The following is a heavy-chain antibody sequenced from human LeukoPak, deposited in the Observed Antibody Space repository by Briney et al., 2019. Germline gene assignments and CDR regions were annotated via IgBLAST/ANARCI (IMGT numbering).Heavy chain of an antibody. CDR2: ISYDGSNK. CDR3: ARGANGPFDY. V-gene: IGHV3-30-3*01. Sequence: PGGSLRLSCAASGFTFSSYWMHWVRQAPGKGLEWVAVISYDGSNKYYADSVKGRFTISRDNSKNTLYLQMNSLRAEDTAVYYCARGANGPFDYWGQGTLVTVSS. J-gene: IGHJ4*02. D-gene: IGHD2-8*01. CDR1: GFTFSSYW.